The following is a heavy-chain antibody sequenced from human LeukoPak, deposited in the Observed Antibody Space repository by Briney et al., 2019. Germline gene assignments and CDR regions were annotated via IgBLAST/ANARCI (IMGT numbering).Heavy chain of an antibody. D-gene: IGHD6-13*01. J-gene: IGHJ4*02. CDR1: GGSISSGDYY. CDR3: ARDVGYSSSWPHFDY. V-gene: IGHV4-30-4*01. CDR2: IYYSGST. Sequence: PSETLSLTCTVSGGSISSGDYYWSWIRQPPGKGLEWIGYIYYSGSTYYNPSLKSRVTISVDTSKNQFSLKLSSVTAADTAVYYCARDVGYSSSWPHFDYWGQGTLVTVSS.